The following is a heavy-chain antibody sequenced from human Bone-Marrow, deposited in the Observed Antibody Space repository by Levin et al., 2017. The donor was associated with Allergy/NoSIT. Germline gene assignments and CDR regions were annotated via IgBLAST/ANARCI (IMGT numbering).Heavy chain of an antibody. D-gene: IGHD3-3*01. J-gene: IGHJ4*02. V-gene: IGHV3-21*06. Sequence: PGGSLRLSCAASGFTFSTYSMNWVRQAPGKGLEWVSSISSSSSHIYYPDSLKGRFTISRDNAKNSLYLQMNSLRAEDTAVYYCARGSVFGVNINENPDYWGQGTLVTVSS. CDR1: GFTFSTYS. CDR2: ISSSSSHI. CDR3: ARGSVFGVNINENPDY.